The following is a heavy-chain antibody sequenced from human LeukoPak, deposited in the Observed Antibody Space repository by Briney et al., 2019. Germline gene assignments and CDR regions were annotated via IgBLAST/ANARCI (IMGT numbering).Heavy chain of an antibody. J-gene: IGHJ3*02. CDR1: GYTFSIYS. CDR3: ARDTDYDSRSI. CDR2: ISSSSGYI. Sequence: PGGSLRLSCAASGYTFSIYSMNWVRQAPGRGLEWVSSISSSSGYIYYADSVKGRFTISRDNAKNSLYLQMNSLRAEDTAVYYCARDTDYDSRSIWGQGTMVTVSS. V-gene: IGHV3-21*01. D-gene: IGHD5-12*01.